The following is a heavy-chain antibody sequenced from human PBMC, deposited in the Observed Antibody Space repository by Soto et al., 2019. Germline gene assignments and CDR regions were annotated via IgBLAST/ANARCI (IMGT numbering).Heavy chain of an antibody. Sequence: PSETLSLTCTVSGGSVSSGSYYWSWIRQPPGKGLEWIGYIYYSGSTNYNPSLKSRVTISVDTSKNQFSLKLSSVTAADTAVYYCARFQRGSSGYYYGHAFDIWGQGTMVTVSS. CDR2: IYYSGST. CDR1: GGSVSSGSYY. V-gene: IGHV4-61*01. D-gene: IGHD3-22*01. CDR3: ARFQRGSSGYYYGHAFDI. J-gene: IGHJ3*02.